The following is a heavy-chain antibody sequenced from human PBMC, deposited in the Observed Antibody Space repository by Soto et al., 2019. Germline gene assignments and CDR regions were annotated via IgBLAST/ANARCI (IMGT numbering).Heavy chain of an antibody. V-gene: IGHV1-2*02. CDR1: GYTFTGYY. J-gene: IGHJ4*02. CDR3: ARIIHTAMALGGFDY. D-gene: IGHD5-18*01. CDR2: INPNSGGT. Sequence: ASVKVSCKASGYTFTGYYMHWVRQAPGQGLEWMGWINPNSGGTNYAQKFQGRVTMTRDTSISTAYMELSRLRSDDTAVYYCARIIHTAMALGGFDYWGQGTLVTVS.